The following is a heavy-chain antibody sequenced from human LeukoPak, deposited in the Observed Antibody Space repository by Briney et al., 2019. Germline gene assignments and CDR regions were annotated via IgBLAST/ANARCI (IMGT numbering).Heavy chain of an antibody. J-gene: IGHJ6*02. CDR1: GGSVNSGSYF. CDR3: ATDYSNFYGMDV. V-gene: IGHV4-61*01. Sequence: SETLSLTCTVSGGSVNSGSYFWSWLRQPPGRGLEWIGYIQNSATTNYNPSLESRVTIFVDSSKDQFSLRVTSVTAADTAVYYCATDYSNFYGMDVWGQGTTVTVSS. CDR2: IQNSATT. D-gene: IGHD4-11*01.